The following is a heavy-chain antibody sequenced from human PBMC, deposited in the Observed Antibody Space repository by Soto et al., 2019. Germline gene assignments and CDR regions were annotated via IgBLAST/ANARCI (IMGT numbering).Heavy chain of an antibody. Sequence: QVQLVESGGGVVQPGRSLRLSCAASGFTFSTYGMHWVRQAPGKGLEWVAVISYNGGNKYYADAVKGRFTISRDNSQNXLXXQMSSLRPEDTAVYSCARDVAGGLRLGELSSYFDYWGQGTPVTVSS. D-gene: IGHD3-16*02. V-gene: IGHV3-30*03. CDR3: ARDVAGGLRLGELSSYFDY. CDR1: GFTFSTYG. J-gene: IGHJ4*02. CDR2: ISYNGGNK.